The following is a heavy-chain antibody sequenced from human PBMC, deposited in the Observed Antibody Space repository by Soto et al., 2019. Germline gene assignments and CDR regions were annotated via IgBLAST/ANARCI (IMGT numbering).Heavy chain of an antibody. Sequence: GGSLRLSCAASGFTFSSYGMHWVRQAPGKGLEWVAVIWYDGSNKYYADSVKGRFTISRDNSKNTLYLQMNSLRAEDTAVYYCARPREDYYDSSGYYYPAFDIWGQGTMVTVSS. CDR1: GFTFSSYG. V-gene: IGHV3-33*01. CDR3: ARPREDYYDSSGYYYPAFDI. J-gene: IGHJ3*02. CDR2: IWYDGSNK. D-gene: IGHD3-22*01.